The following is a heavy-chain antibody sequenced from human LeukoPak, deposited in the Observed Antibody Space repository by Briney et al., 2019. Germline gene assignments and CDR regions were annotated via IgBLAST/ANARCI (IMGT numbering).Heavy chain of an antibody. J-gene: IGHJ4*02. CDR2: IYSGGST. D-gene: IGHD3-22*01. Sequence: GGSLRLSCAASGFTVSSDYMSWVRQAPGKGLEWVPVIYSGGSTYYADSVKGRFTISRDNSKNTLYLQMNSLRAEDTAVYYCARALYYYDSSGYGGYFDYWGQGTLVTVSS. CDR3: ARALYYYDSSGYGGYFDY. CDR1: GFTVSSDY. V-gene: IGHV3-66*01.